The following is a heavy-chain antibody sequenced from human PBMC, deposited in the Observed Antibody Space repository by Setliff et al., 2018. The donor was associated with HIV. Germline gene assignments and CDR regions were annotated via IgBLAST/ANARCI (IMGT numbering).Heavy chain of an antibody. J-gene: IGHJ5*02. V-gene: IGHV4-34*01. Sequence: PSETLSLTCAVYGGSFSGYYWTWIRQPPGKGLEWIGDINHSGKTNYNRSLKSRVTISLDTSKNQFSLRLTSVTAADTAVYYCAREGGTDRSSWYGAYWYDPWGQGTLVTVSS. CDR1: GGSFSGYY. CDR3: AREGGTDRSSWYGAYWYDP. D-gene: IGHD6-13*01. CDR2: INHSGKT.